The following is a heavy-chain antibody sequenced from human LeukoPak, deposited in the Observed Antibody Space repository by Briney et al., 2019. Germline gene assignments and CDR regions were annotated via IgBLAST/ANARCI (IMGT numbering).Heavy chain of an antibody. CDR3: ARGGSSGNYFYVGLDV. CDR1: GFTVSINY. J-gene: IGHJ6*02. Sequence: GGSLRLSCAASGFTVSINYMSWVRQAPGKGLEWVSIIHSDGNTYYADSVKGRFTISRDNSKNTVYLQINSLRAKDTAVYYCARGGSSGNYFYVGLDVWGQGTTVTVSS. D-gene: IGHD1-26*01. CDR2: IHSDGNT. V-gene: IGHV3-53*01.